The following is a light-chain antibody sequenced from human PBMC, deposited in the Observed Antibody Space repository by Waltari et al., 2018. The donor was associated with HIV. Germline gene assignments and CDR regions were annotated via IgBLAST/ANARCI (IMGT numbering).Light chain of an antibody. Sequence: QSVLTQPPSASGTPGQRVTISCSGSSSNIGSNTVNWYQQLPGTAPKLLIYSNNQRPSGVPDRFAFSKSGTSASLAISGLQSEYEADYYCAAWDDSLNGWVFGGGTKLTVL. V-gene: IGLV1-44*01. CDR2: SNN. CDR3: AAWDDSLNGWV. J-gene: IGLJ3*02. CDR1: SSNIGSNT.